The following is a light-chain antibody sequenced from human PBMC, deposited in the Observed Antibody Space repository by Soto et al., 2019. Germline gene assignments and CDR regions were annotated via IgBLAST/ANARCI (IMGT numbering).Light chain of an antibody. Sequence: QSVLTQPASVSGSPGQSITISCTGTSSDVGSYNYVSWYQHHPGKAPKLIISDVSNRPSGVSNRFSGSKSGNTASLTISWLQAEDEADYYCSSYTTSSTQGFGGGTKLTVL. CDR1: SSDVGSYNY. CDR2: DVS. V-gene: IGLV2-14*01. CDR3: SSYTTSSTQG. J-gene: IGLJ2*01.